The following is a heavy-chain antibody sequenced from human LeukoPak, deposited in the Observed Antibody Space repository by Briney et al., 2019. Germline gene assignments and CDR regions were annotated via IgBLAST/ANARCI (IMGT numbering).Heavy chain of an antibody. CDR3: ARAAVTHIENWFDP. J-gene: IGHJ5*02. CDR2: ISSSSSYI. CDR1: GLTFSSYS. D-gene: IGHD4-4*01. V-gene: IGHV3-21*01. Sequence: PGGSLRLSCAASGLTFSSYSMTWVCQAPGKGLEWVSSISSSSSYIYYADSVKGRFTISRDNAKNSLYLQMNSLRAEDTAVYYCARAAVTHIENWFDPWGQGTLVTVSS.